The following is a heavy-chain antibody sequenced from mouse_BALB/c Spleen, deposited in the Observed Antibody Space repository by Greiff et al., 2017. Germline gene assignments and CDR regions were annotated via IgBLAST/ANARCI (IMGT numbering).Heavy chain of an antibody. CDR1: GYTFTSYW. V-gene: IGHV1S132*01. J-gene: IGHJ4*01. CDR3: ARGDYDRAMDY. D-gene: IGHD2-4*01. Sequence: QVQLQQSGAELVKPGASVKLSCKTSGYTFTSYWIQWVKQRPGQGLGWIGEIFPGTGTTYYNEKFKGKATLTIDTSSSTAYMQLSSLTSEDSAVYFCARGDYDRAMDYWGQGTSVTVSS. CDR2: IFPGTGTT.